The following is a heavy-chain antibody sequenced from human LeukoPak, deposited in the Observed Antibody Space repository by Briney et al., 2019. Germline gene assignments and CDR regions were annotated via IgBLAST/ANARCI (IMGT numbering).Heavy chain of an antibody. D-gene: IGHD2-8*02. CDR2: IFPSGGEI. J-gene: IGHJ4*02. Sequence: AGGSLRLSCAASGFTFSTFAMIWVRQPPGKGLEWVSSIFPSGGEIHYADSARGRFTISRDNSKSTLSLQMNSLRAEDTAIYYCATYRQVLLPFESWGQGTLVTVSS. V-gene: IGHV3-23*01. CDR1: GFTFSTFA. CDR3: ATYRQVLLPFES.